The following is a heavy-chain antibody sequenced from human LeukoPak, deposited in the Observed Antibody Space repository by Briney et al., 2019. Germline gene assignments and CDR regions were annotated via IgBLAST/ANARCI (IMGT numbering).Heavy chain of an antibody. Sequence: SETLSLTCTVSGSSISSYYWSWIRQPPGKGLEWIGYIYYSGSTNYNPSLKSRVTISVDTSKNQFSLKLSSVTAADTAVYYCASYYGGNRAFDIWGQGTMVTVSS. CDR1: GSSISSYY. CDR3: ASYYGGNRAFDI. V-gene: IGHV4-59*01. J-gene: IGHJ3*02. D-gene: IGHD4-23*01. CDR2: IYYSGST.